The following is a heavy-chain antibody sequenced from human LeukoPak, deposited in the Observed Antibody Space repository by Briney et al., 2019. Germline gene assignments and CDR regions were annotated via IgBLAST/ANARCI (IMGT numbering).Heavy chain of an antibody. CDR3: TKGPQVGSGYHPDY. J-gene: IGHJ4*02. CDR1: GFTLSDYA. V-gene: IGHV3-23*01. CDR2: ISGSGGTI. D-gene: IGHD3-22*01. Sequence: GGSLRLSCAASGFTLSDYAMSWVRQAPGKGLEWVSGISGSGGTIYYAGSVKGRFTISRDNSKNTMYLQMNSLRDDDTALYYCTKGPQVGSGYHPDYWGEGTQVTVSS.